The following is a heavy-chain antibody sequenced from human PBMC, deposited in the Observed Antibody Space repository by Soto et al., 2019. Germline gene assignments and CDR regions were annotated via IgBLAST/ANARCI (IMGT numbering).Heavy chain of an antibody. J-gene: IGHJ4*02. CDR2: IYYSGST. CDR3: ARVGALWFGEGGDY. D-gene: IGHD3-10*01. CDR1: GGSISSSSYY. V-gene: IGHV4-39*01. Sequence: QLQLQESGPGLVKPSETLSLTCTVSGGSISSSSYYWGWIRQPPGKGLEWIGSIYYSGSTYYNPSLKSRVTISVDTSKNQFPLKLSSVTAADTAVYYCARVGALWFGEGGDYWGQGTLVTVSS.